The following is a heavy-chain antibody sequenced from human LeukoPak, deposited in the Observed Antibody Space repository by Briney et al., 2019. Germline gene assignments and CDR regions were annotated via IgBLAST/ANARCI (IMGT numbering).Heavy chain of an antibody. Sequence: GGSLRLSCTASGFSFSDNFMGWLRQAPGKGLGWVSYINSGGDTIHYSGAVKGRFSISRGNSKRLLYLHMSRLRIDDTALYCARGGSGWTFNHWGQGTLVSVSS. CDR3: RGGSGWTFNH. CDR2: INSGGDTI. V-gene: IGHV3-11*01. D-gene: IGHD2/OR15-2a*01. J-gene: IGHJ4*02. CDR1: GFSFSDNF.